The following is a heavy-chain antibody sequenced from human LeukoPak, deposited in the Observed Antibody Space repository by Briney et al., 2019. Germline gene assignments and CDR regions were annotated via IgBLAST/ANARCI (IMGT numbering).Heavy chain of an antibody. V-gene: IGHV4-34*01. J-gene: IGHJ5*02. Sequence: SETLSLTCAVYGGSFSGYYWSWIRQPPGKGLEWIGEINHSGSTNYNPSLKSRVTISVDKSKNQFSLKLSSVTAADTAVYYCARDIVATIDPWGQGTLVTVSS. CDR2: INHSGST. D-gene: IGHD5-12*01. CDR3: ARDIVATIDP. CDR1: GGSFSGYY.